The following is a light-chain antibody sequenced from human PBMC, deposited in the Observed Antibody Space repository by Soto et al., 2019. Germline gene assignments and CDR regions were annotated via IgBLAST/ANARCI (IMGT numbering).Light chain of an antibody. J-gene: IGKJ1*01. Sequence: DIQMTQSPSSLSASLGDRVSVTCRGSQSISTFLNWYQQRPGEAPKLLIYAASSLQSGVPSRFSGSGSGADFTLTIGSLQPEDFATYYCQQSYTTPRTFGQGTKVDIK. CDR2: AAS. CDR3: QQSYTTPRT. CDR1: QSISTF. V-gene: IGKV1-39*01.